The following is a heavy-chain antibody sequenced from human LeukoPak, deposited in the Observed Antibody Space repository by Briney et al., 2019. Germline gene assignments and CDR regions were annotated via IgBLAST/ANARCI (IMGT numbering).Heavy chain of an antibody. CDR2: IWFDGSNR. CDR3: ARVAVVTGANDY. D-gene: IGHD4-23*01. CDR1: GFTFSSYG. J-gene: IGHJ4*02. V-gene: IGHV3-33*01. Sequence: TGGSLRLSCAASGFTFSSYGMHWVRQAPGKGLEWVALIWFDGSNRKYADSVKGRFTISRDKSNNTLYLQTNSLRDGDTAVYYCARVAVVTGANDYWGQGTLVIVSS.